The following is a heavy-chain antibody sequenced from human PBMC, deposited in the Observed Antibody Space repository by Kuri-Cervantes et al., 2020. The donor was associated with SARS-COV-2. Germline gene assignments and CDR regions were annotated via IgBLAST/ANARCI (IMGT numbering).Heavy chain of an antibody. D-gene: IGHD2-15*01. J-gene: IGHJ4*02. CDR2: IIPILGIA. Sequence: SVKVSCKASGYTFTSYYMHWVRQAPGQGLEWMGRIIPILGIANYAQKFQGRVTITADKSTSTAYMELSSLRSEDTAVYYCARASYCSGGSCLYFDYWGQGTLVTVSS. CDR1: GYTFTSYY. CDR3: ARASYCSGGSCLYFDY. V-gene: IGHV1-69*04.